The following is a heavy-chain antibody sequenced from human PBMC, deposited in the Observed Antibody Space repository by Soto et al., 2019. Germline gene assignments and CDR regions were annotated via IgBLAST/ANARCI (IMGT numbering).Heavy chain of an antibody. D-gene: IGHD2-2*01. V-gene: IGHV3-48*01. J-gene: IGHJ4*02. Sequence: GGSLRLSCAASGFTFSSYSMNWVRQAPGKGLEWVSYISSSRSTIYYADSVKGRFTISRDNAKNSLYLQMNSLRAEDTAVYYCARGGDGGDIVVVPAAIPPDYWGQGTLVTVSS. CDR3: ARGGDGGDIVVVPAAIPPDY. CDR2: ISSSRSTI. CDR1: GFTFSSYS.